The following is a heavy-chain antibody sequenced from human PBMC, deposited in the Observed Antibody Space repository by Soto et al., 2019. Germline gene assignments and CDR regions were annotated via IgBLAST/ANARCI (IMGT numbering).Heavy chain of an antibody. D-gene: IGHD1-1*01. CDR3: ANDASGSTWDPRAY. V-gene: IGHV3-33*06. CDR2: ICYDGSNK. CDR1: GVTFSSYG. J-gene: IGHJ4*02. Sequence: WGSLRLPCAASGVTFSSYGMHRVLQAPGKGQVWVAVICYDGSNKYYAASVKGRFTISRDTSKNTPYLQMNNLRAEDTAVYSGANDASGSTWDPRAYWGQGTLVTVSS.